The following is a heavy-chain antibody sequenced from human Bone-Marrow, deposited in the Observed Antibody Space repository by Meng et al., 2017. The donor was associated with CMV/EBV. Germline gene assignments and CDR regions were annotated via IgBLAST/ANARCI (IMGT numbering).Heavy chain of an antibody. Sequence: SETLSLTCAVSGGSISSRNYYWGWIRQPPGKGLEWIGSIYYSGSTYYNPSLKSRVTISIDTSKNQFSLKLNSVTAADTAVYYCATSRGVYYATEGDYWGQGTLVTGSS. CDR2: IYYSGST. D-gene: IGHD5/OR15-5a*01. V-gene: IGHV4-39*07. CDR3: ATSRGVYYATEGDY. J-gene: IGHJ4*02. CDR1: GGSISSRNYY.